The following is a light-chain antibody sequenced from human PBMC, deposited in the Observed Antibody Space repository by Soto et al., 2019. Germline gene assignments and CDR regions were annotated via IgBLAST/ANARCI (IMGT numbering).Light chain of an antibody. V-gene: IGKV3-11*01. CDR2: DAS. Sequence: EIVLTQSPATLSLSPGKRAPLSCRPSKGVTPSLAWYHQKPGQAPRLLIFDASNRATGIPARFSGSGSGTDFTLTISSLEPDDFAVYYCQHRSNWPPWTFGQGTKVEIK. CDR3: QHRSNWPPWT. J-gene: IGKJ1*01. CDR1: KGVTPS.